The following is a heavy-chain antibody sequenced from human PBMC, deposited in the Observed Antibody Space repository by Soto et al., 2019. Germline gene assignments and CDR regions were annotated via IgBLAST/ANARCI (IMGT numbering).Heavy chain of an antibody. CDR1: GFTFSSYA. Sequence: QVQLVESGGGVVQPGRSLRLSCAASGFTFSSYAMHWVRQAPGKGLEWVAVISYDGSNKYYADSVKGRFTISRDNSKITLYLQMNSLRAEDTAVYYCARGARGHDAFDIWGEGTMVTVSS. J-gene: IGHJ3*02. CDR3: ARGARGHDAFDI. CDR2: ISYDGSNK. D-gene: IGHD3-16*01. V-gene: IGHV3-30-3*01.